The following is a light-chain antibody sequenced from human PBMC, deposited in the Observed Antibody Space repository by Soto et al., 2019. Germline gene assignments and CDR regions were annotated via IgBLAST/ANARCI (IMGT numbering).Light chain of an antibody. CDR2: DAS. CDR3: QQFSSYPLT. V-gene: IGKV3-20*01. Sequence: EFVLTHSPGTLSFSQGQRSTLSFRSSQTVRNNYLAWYQQKPGQAPRLLIYDASSRATGIPDRFSGGGSGTDFTLTISRLEPEDFAVYYCQQFSSYPLTFGGGTKVDIK. CDR1: QTVRNNY. J-gene: IGKJ4*01.